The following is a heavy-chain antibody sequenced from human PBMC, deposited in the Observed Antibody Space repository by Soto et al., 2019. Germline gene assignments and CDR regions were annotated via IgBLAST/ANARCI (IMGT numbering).Heavy chain of an antibody. Sequence: QVQLQESGPGLVKPSGTLSLTCAVSGASISSSNWWSWVRQPPGKGLGWIGEIYHSVSTNYNPSLHSRVTISVDKSRNQFSLKLSSVTAADTAVYYCARRWGEGRVDYWGQGTLVTVSS. CDR2: IYHSVST. CDR1: GASISSSNW. J-gene: IGHJ4*02. CDR3: ARRWGEGRVDY. D-gene: IGHD3-10*01. V-gene: IGHV4-4*02.